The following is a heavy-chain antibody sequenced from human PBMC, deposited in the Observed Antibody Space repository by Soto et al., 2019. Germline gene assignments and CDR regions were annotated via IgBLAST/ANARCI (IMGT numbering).Heavy chain of an antibody. CDR2: ISTYNGNT. Sequence: QVQLLQSGAEVKKPGASVRVSCKASGYSFTRFGISCVRQAPGQGLEWVGRISTYNGNTKYAQKLEGRITVSTDTSTSTAYMKLRSLRSDDTAVYYCVRAPQYRTSPQVFDYRGQGTLLTVSS. V-gene: IGHV1-18*01. J-gene: IGHJ4*02. CDR1: GYSFTRFG. CDR3: VRAPQYRTSPQVFDY. D-gene: IGHD6-6*01.